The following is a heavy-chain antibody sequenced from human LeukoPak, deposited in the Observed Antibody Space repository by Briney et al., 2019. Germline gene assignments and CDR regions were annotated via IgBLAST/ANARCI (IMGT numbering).Heavy chain of an antibody. CDR1: GFTFSSYS. CDR2: ISSSSSYI. V-gene: IGHV3-21*04. D-gene: IGHD3-10*01. CDR3: AKWQVRGVTGSDY. Sequence: SGGSLRLSCAASGFTFSSYSMNWVRQAPGKGLEWVSSISSSSSYIYYADSVKGRFTISRDNSKYTLYLQMNSLRAEDTAVYYCAKWQVRGVTGSDYWGQGTLVTVSS. J-gene: IGHJ4*02.